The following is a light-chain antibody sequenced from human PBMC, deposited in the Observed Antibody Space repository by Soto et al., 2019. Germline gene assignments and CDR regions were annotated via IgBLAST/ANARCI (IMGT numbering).Light chain of an antibody. V-gene: IGKV2D-29*02. Sequence: DVVRTQTPLSLSVAPGQPASISCNSIQSLLHITGETFLFWYLQRPGQSPQLLIYEVSTRVSGVPDRFSGSGSGTDFTLEISRVETDDVGIYYCMQSTQLPPTFGQGTRLEIK. CDR3: MQSTQLPPT. CDR2: EVS. J-gene: IGKJ5*01. CDR1: QSLLHITGETF.